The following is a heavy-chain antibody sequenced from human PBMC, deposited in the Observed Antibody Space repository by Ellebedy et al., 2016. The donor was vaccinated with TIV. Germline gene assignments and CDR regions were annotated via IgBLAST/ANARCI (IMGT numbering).Heavy chain of an antibody. Sequence: GGSLRLSCAASGFTFSSYSMNWVRQAPGKGLERVSYISSSSSTIYYADSVKGRFTISRDNAKNSLFLQMNSLRHEDTAVYYCARGFCTEGVCRHRYNGLDVWGQGTTVTVSS. D-gene: IGHD2-8*01. V-gene: IGHV3-48*02. CDR3: ARGFCTEGVCRHRYNGLDV. CDR2: ISSSSSTI. CDR1: GFTFSSYS. J-gene: IGHJ6*02.